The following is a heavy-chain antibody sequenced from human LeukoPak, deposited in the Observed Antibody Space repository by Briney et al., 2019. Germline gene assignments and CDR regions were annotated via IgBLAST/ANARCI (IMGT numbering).Heavy chain of an antibody. J-gene: IGHJ4*02. Sequence: SGTLSLTHDDPVYSISSGYYWAWVRQPPGKGLEWIANIHHSGRTYYNPSLKSRVTISVDLSKNQFSIKLNSVTAADTAVYHCTRETIRFCSDADCLQGEFWGQGALVTVSS. V-gene: IGHV4-38-2*02. D-gene: IGHD2-15*01. CDR2: IHHSGRT. CDR3: TRETIRFCSDADCLQGEF. CDR1: VYSISSGYY.